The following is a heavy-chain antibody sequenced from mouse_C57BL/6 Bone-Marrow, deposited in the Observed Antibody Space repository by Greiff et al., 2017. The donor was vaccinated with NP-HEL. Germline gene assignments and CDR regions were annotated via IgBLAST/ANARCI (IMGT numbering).Heavy chain of an antibody. CDR1: GYTFTSYW. CDR3: ARGEFITTVVVPYWYFDV. V-gene: IGHV1-72*01. D-gene: IGHD1-1*01. CDR2: IDPNSGGT. J-gene: IGHJ1*03. Sequence: QVQLQQPGAELVKPGASVKLSCKASGYTFTSYWMHWVKQRPGRGLEWIGRIDPNSGGTKYNEKFKSKATLTVDKPSSTAYMQLSSLTSEDSAVYYCARGEFITTVVVPYWYFDVWGTGTTVTVSS.